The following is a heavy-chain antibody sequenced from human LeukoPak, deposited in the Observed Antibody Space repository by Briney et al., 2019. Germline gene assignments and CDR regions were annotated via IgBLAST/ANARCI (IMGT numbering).Heavy chain of an antibody. Sequence: GGSLRLSCAASGFTFSDYYMSWIRQAPGKGLEWVSYISSSGSTIYYADSVKGRFTISRDNAKNSLYLQMNSLRAEDAAVYYCASIVVVPAWYYYYGMDVWGQGTTVTVSS. CDR2: ISSSGSTI. V-gene: IGHV3-11*01. J-gene: IGHJ6*02. D-gene: IGHD2-2*01. CDR1: GFTFSDYY. CDR3: ASIVVVPAWYYYYGMDV.